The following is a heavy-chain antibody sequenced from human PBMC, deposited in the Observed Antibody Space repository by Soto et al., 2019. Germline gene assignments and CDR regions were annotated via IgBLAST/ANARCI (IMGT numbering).Heavy chain of an antibody. CDR2: IYYTGST. J-gene: IGHJ4*02. CDR1: GGSISSSHYY. Sequence: ETLSLTCIVSGGSISSSHYYWGWIRQPPGKGLEWIGSIYYTGSTYYNRSLESRVTISVDMSKNQLSLRLSSVTAADTAVYYCATPGPFGSGSYSFDYWGQGTLVTVSS. CDR3: ATPGPFGSGSYSFDY. D-gene: IGHD3-10*01. V-gene: IGHV4-39*01.